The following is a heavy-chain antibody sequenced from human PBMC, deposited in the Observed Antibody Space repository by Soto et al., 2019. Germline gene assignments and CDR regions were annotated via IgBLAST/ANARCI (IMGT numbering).Heavy chain of an antibody. J-gene: IGHJ4*02. CDR2: IKSYTHGGST. CDR1: GFTFSDAW. CDR3: AKGGTIWFGDAFLDY. V-gene: IGHV3-15*07. Sequence: GGSLRLSCAVSGFTFSDAWMNWVRQAPGKGLEWVGRIKSYTHGGSTDYGSPVRGRFTISRDDSENTLYLQMNSLRAEDTAVYYCAKGGTIWFGDAFLDYWGQGTLVTVSS. D-gene: IGHD3-10*01.